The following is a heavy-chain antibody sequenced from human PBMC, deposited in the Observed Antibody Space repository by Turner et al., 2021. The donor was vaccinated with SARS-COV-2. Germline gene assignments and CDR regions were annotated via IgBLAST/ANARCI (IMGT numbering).Heavy chain of an antibody. V-gene: IGHV4-39*01. CDR2: IYYSGST. J-gene: IGHJ4*02. Sequence: QLQLQESGPGLVKPSETLSLTCTVSGGSISSRSYFWGWIRQPPGKGLEWIGSIYYSGSTYHNPSLKSRVTISVDTSKNQFSLKLSSVTAADTAVYYCAKGASQHFDYWGQGTLVTVSS. D-gene: IGHD5-18*01. CDR1: GGSISSRSYF. CDR3: AKGASQHFDY.